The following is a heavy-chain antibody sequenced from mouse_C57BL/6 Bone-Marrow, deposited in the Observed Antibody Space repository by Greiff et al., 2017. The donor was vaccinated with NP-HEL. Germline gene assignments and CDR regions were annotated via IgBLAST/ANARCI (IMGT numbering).Heavy chain of an antibody. CDR3: ARPSDYYGSSYYYAMDY. D-gene: IGHD1-1*01. CDR1: GFTFSDYY. Sequence: EVKVVDSGGGLVQPGGSLKLSCAASGFTFSDYYMYWVRQTPEKRLEWVAYISNGGGSTYSPDTVKGRFTISRDNAKNTLYLQMSRLKSEDTAMYYCARPSDYYGSSYYYAMDYWGQGTSVTVSS. J-gene: IGHJ4*01. V-gene: IGHV5-12*01. CDR2: ISNGGGST.